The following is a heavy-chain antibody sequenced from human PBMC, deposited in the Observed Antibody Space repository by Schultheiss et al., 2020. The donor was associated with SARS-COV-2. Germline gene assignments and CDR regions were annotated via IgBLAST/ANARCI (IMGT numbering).Heavy chain of an antibody. CDR1: GFTFSSYA. J-gene: IGHJ4*02. D-gene: IGHD1-1*01. V-gene: IGHV3-64*01. CDR2: ISSNGGST. CDR3: AHLAQPNDY. Sequence: GGSLRLSCAASGFTFSSYAMHWVRQAPGKGLEYVSAISSNGGSTYYANSVKGRFTISRDNAKNSLYLQMNSLRAEDTAVYYCAHLAQPNDYWGQGTLVTVSS.